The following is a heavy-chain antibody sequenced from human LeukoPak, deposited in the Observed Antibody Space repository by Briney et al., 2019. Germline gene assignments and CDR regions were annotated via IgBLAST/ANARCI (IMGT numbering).Heavy chain of an antibody. Sequence: PGGSLRLSCAASGFTISRYAMSWVRQAPGKGLEWVSAISGSGDSTYYADSVKGRFTISRDNSKNTLYLQMNSLRAEDTAIYYCAKGRAGSFYSDKYYYNYMDVWGKGVTVTVSS. D-gene: IGHD3-10*01. CDR2: ISGSGDST. J-gene: IGHJ6*03. V-gene: IGHV3-23*01. CDR1: GFTISRYA. CDR3: AKGRAGSFYSDKYYYNYMDV.